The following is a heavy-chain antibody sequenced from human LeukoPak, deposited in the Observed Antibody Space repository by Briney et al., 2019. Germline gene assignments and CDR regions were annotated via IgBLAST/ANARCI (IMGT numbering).Heavy chain of an antibody. CDR2: IYYSGST. Sequence: SETLSLTCTVSGGSISSSSYYWGWIRQPPGKGLEWIGSIYYSGSTYYNPSLKSRVTISVDTSKNQFSLKLSSVTAADTAVYYCARYCSSTSCYYWTAFDIWGQGTMVTVSS. D-gene: IGHD2-2*01. CDR3: ARYCSSTSCYYWTAFDI. CDR1: GGSISSSSYY. J-gene: IGHJ3*02. V-gene: IGHV4-39*07.